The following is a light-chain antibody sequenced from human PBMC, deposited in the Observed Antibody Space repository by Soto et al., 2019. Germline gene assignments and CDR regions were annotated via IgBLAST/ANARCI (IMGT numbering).Light chain of an antibody. V-gene: IGLV2-14*03. CDR3: TSWTTSTTMI. CDR2: DVN. Sequence: ALTQPASVSGSPGQSITIPCTGTSSDIGAYNFVSWYQQHPGKAPKLMLYDVNIRPSGVSNRFSGSKSGNTASLTISGLQAEDEADYYCTSWTTSTTMIFGGGTKVTVL. J-gene: IGLJ2*01. CDR1: SSDIGAYNF.